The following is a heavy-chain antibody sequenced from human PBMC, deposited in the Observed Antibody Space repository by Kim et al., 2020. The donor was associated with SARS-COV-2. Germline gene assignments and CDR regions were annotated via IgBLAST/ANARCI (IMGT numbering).Heavy chain of an antibody. D-gene: IGHD6-6*01. Sequence: YSQRFQGRATISRDTSASTAYMELTSLRSEATAVYYCARGIVGRPNYFDYWGQGTLGPVSS. CDR3: ARGIVGRPNYFDY. V-gene: IGHV1-3*01. J-gene: IGHJ4*02.